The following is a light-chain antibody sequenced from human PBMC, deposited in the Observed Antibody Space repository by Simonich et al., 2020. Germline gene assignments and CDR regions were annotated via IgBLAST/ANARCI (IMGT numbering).Light chain of an antibody. V-gene: IGKV3-15*01. CDR2: GAS. CDR3: QQYNNWSWT. Sequence: EIVMTQSPATLSVSPGDRATLSCRASQSVSSNLAWYQQKPGQAPRLLIYGASTRATGIPAGFSGSGSGTEFTLTISSMQSEDFAVYYCQQYNNWSWTFGQGTKVEIK. CDR1: QSVSSN. J-gene: IGKJ1*01.